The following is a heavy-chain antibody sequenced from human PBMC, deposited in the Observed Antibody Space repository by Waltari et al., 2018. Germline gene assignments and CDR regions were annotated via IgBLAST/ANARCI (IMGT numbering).Heavy chain of an antibody. CDR1: GFNFRNYA. CDR2: MRGTVDYT. CDR3: AKDQAEWLVLDGYFDS. J-gene: IGHJ4*02. D-gene: IGHD6-19*01. Sequence: EVQLLESGGDLEQPGGSLRISCVGSGFNFRNYAMNWVRQAPGKGLEWVSTMRGTVDYTYYADSVKGRFTISRDNSKNTVFLHMNNLRVEDTAIYFCAKDQAEWLVLDGYFDSWGQGTPVTVSS. V-gene: IGHV3-23*01.